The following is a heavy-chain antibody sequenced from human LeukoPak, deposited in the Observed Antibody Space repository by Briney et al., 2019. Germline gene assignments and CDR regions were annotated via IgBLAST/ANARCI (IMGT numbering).Heavy chain of an antibody. Sequence: GGSLRLSCSASGVTFSNYAMTWVRQASGKGLEWVSLIGNGGSTYYADSVKGRFTISRDNSKNTVYLQMNSLRVEDTAVYYCAKRAGYDTSGYYGYWGQGTLVTVSS. D-gene: IGHD3-22*01. CDR1: GVTFSNYA. CDR2: IGNGGST. J-gene: IGHJ4*02. CDR3: AKRAGYDTSGYYGY. V-gene: IGHV3-23*01.